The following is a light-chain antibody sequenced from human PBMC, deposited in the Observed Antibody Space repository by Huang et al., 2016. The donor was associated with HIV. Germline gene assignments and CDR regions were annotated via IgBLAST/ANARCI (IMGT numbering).Light chain of an antibody. CDR3: QQYDNWPLT. J-gene: IGKJ5*01. CDR2: GAP. CDR1: HSVSSN. Sequence: ERVMTQSPATLSVAPGERVTLSCRASHSVSSNLAWYQQKPGQAPRLLSHGAPTRATGIPARFSGSGSGTEFTLAISSLQSEDSGVYFCQQYDNWPLTFGQGTRLEIK. V-gene: IGKV3-15*01.